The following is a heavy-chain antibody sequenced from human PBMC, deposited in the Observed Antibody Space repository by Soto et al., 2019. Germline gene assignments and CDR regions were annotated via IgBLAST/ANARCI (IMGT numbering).Heavy chain of an antibody. D-gene: IGHD5-18*01. CDR3: ARDIQRGMDV. CDR2: ISGSDGKT. CDR1: GFSFGSYA. Sequence: GGSLRLSCAAPGFSFGSYALSWVRQAPGKGLEWVSTISGSDGKTFYADSVKGRFSISRDTSQSTLYLQMNSLRADDTAVYYCARDIQRGMDVWGQGTTVTVSS. J-gene: IGHJ6*02. V-gene: IGHV3-23*01.